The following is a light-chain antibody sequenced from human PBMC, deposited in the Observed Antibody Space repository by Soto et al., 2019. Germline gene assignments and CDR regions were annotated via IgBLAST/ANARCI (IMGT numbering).Light chain of an antibody. CDR1: SSDIDTYNY. J-gene: IGLJ1*01. Sequence: QSALTQPASVSGSPGQSITISCTGTSSDIDTYNYVSWYQQHPGKAPKLIIYEVTNRPSGVSNRFSGSKSGDTASLTISGLRAEDEADYYCSSYTSSTDYVLGTGTKLTVL. CDR3: SSYTSSTDYV. V-gene: IGLV2-14*01. CDR2: EVT.